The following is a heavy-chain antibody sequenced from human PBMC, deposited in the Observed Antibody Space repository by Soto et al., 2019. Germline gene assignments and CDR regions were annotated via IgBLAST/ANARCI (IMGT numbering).Heavy chain of an antibody. CDR3: ARDHPRGYYDSSGYLDAFDI. CDR2: IIPIFGTA. Sequence: SVKVSCKASGGTFSSYAISWVRQAPGQGLEWMGGIIPIFGTANYAQKFQGRVTITADESTSTAYMELSSLRSEDTAVYYCARDHPRGYYDSSGYLDAFDIWGQGTMVTVSS. D-gene: IGHD3-22*01. J-gene: IGHJ3*02. CDR1: GGTFSSYA. V-gene: IGHV1-69*13.